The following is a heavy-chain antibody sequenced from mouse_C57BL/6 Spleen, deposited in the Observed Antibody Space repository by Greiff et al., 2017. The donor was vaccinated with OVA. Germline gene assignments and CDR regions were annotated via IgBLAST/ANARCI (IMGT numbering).Heavy chain of an antibody. Sequence: EVMLVESGGGLVKPGGSLKLSCAASGFTFSDYGMHWVRQAPEKGLEWVAYISSGSSTIYYADTVKGRFTLSRDNANNTLFLQMTSLRSEETAMYDWARQIDYYGSYFDYWGQGTTLTVSS. V-gene: IGHV5-17*01. CDR2: ISSGSSTI. J-gene: IGHJ2*01. CDR1: GFTFSDYG. CDR3: ARQIDYYGSYFDY. D-gene: IGHD1-1*01.